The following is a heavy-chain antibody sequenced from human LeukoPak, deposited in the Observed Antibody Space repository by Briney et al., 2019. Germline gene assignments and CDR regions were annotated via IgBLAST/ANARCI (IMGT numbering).Heavy chain of an antibody. D-gene: IGHD5-24*01. CDR2: FYSGGKT. Sequence: GGSLRLSCAASGFTVSSSYMSWVRQAPGKGLEWVSVFYSGGKTYYTDSVKGRFTISRDNAKNSLYLQMNSLRAEDTAIYYCTRVGYIDEGIDYWGQGTLVTVSS. CDR3: TRVGYIDEGIDY. V-gene: IGHV3-53*01. CDR1: GFTVSSSY. J-gene: IGHJ4*02.